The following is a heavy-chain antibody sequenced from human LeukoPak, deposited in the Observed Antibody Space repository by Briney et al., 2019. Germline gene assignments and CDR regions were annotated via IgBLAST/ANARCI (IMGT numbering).Heavy chain of an antibody. CDR3: ARDSWKHYMDV. D-gene: IGHD1-1*01. V-gene: IGHV3-7*01. Sequence: SGGSLRLSCAASGFTFNMYWMSWVRQAPGKGLEWVANIKEDGSEKYYVDSVKGRFTISRDNAKNSVYLQMISLRAEDTAVYYCARDSWKHYMDVWGKGTTVIVSS. CDR1: GFTFNMYW. J-gene: IGHJ6*03. CDR2: IKEDGSEK.